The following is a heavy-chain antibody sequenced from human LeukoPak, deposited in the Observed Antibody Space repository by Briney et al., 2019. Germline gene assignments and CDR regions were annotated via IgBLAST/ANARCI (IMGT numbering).Heavy chain of an antibody. Sequence: SETLSLTCTVSGYSISSGYYWGWIRQPPGKGLEWIGSIYHSGSTYYNPSLKSRVTISVDTSKNQFSLKLSSVTAADTAVYYCARYKRSREYSQTRNNWFDPWGQGTLVTVSS. V-gene: IGHV4-38-2*02. CDR2: IYHSGST. J-gene: IGHJ5*02. CDR1: GYSISSGYY. D-gene: IGHD5-18*01. CDR3: ARYKRSREYSQTRNNWFDP.